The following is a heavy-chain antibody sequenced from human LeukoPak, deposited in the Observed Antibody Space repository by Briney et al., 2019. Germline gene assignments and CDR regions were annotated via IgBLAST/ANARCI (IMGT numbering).Heavy chain of an antibody. CDR3: AKERRTYYYDSSGLGAFDI. V-gene: IGHV3-9*03. D-gene: IGHD3-22*01. J-gene: IGHJ3*02. Sequence: GGSLRLSCAASGFTFDDYAMHWVRQAPGKGLEWVSGISWNSGSIGYADSVKGRFTISRDNAKNSLYLQMNSLRAEDMASYYCAKERRTYYYDSSGLGAFDIWGQGTMVTVSS. CDR1: GFTFDDYA. CDR2: ISWNSGSI.